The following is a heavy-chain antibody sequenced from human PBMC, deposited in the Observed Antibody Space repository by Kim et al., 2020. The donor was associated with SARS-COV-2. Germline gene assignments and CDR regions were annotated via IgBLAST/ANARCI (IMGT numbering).Heavy chain of an antibody. CDR3: AKDLENYYGSGSYDY. Sequence: DSVKGRFTISRDNSKNTLYLQMNSLRAEDTAVYYCAKDLENYYGSGSYDYWGQGTLVTVSS. J-gene: IGHJ4*02. V-gene: IGHV3-23*01. D-gene: IGHD3-10*01.